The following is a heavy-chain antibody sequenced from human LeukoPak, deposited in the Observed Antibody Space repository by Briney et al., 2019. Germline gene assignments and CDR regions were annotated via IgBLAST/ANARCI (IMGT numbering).Heavy chain of an antibody. CDR1: GFTFNSFT. CDR3: AKKPVTADYYDSSGYSNWFDP. J-gene: IGHJ5*02. CDR2: ISSTSTSI. Sequence: TGGSLRLSCAASGFTFNSFTMNWVRQAPGKGLEWVSSISSTSTSIYYADSVKGRFTISRDNARNSLYLQMNSLRAEDTAVYYCAKKPVTADYYDSSGYSNWFDPWGQGTLVTVSS. D-gene: IGHD3-22*01. V-gene: IGHV3-21*04.